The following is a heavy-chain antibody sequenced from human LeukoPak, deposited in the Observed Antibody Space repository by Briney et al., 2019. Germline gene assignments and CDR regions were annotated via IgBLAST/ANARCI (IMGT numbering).Heavy chain of an antibody. Sequence: GGSLRLSCAASAFTFSNSAMSWVRQAPGKGLDWVASISGNGISTYYADSVKGRFTLSRDNSQNTLYLQMNSLSAEDTAVYYCAVRIASAPFDYWGQGTLVTVSS. CDR2: ISGNGIST. D-gene: IGHD6-13*01. CDR1: AFTFSNSA. CDR3: AVRIASAPFDY. V-gene: IGHV3-23*01. J-gene: IGHJ4*02.